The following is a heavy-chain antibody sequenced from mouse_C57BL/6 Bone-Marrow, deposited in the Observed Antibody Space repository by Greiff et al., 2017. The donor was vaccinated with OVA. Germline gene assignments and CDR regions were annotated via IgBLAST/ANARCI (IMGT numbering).Heavy chain of an antibody. D-gene: IGHD1-1*01. Sequence: EVMLVESGEGLVKPGGSLKLSCAASGFTFSSYAMSWVRQTPEKRLEWVAYISSGGDYIYYADTVKGRFTISRDNARNTLYLQMSSLKSEDTAMYYCTRESYYGSSPYFDYWGQGTTLTVSS. CDR1: GFTFSSYA. V-gene: IGHV5-9-1*02. CDR2: ISSGGDYI. CDR3: TRESYYGSSPYFDY. J-gene: IGHJ2*01.